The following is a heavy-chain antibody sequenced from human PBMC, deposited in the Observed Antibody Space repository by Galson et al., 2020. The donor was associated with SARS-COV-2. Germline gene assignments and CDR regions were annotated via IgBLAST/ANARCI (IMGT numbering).Heavy chain of an antibody. CDR3: AREGIVGATRRFDY. CDR1: GFTFSTYA. Sequence: GGSLRLSCAASGFTFSTYAMHWVRQAPGKGLEWVAVISYDGRNKYYADSVKGRFNISRDNSKNTLYVQMNSLRAEDTALYYCAREGIVGATRRFDYWGQGTLVTVSS. D-gene: IGHD1-26*01. J-gene: IGHJ4*02. CDR2: ISYDGRNK. V-gene: IGHV3-30*01.